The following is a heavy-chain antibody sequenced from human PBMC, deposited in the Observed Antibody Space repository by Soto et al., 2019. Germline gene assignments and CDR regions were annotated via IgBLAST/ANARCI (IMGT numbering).Heavy chain of an antibody. Sequence: SETLSLTCAVSGGSFSAYHWTWIRQTPGKGLEWIGEISHSGSTNYKPSLKSRVTISADPSKKQFSLNLTSMTAADSGVYYCARGECSSNYCFTRWALDIWGQGTVVTVSS. V-gene: IGHV4-34*01. J-gene: IGHJ3*02. CDR3: ARGECSSNYCFTRWALDI. CDR2: ISHSGST. D-gene: IGHD2-2*01. CDR1: GGSFSAYH.